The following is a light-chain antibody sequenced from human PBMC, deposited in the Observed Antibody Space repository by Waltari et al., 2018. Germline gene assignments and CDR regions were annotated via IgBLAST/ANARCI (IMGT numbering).Light chain of an antibody. J-gene: IGLJ1*01. CDR1: SRDVGNYDW. V-gene: IGLV2-14*03. CDR3: TSYTSSHSLV. Sequence: QSALTQPASVSGSPGQSLTISCTGTSRDVGNYDWVSWYQQHPGQAPKVVIFDVSYRPSGVSNRFSGSKSGNTASLTISGLQAEDEADYYCTSYTSSHSLVFGTGTKVTVL. CDR2: DVS.